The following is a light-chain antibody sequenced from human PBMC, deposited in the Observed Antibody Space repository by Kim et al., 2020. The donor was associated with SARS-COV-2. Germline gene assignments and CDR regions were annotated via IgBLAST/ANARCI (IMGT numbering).Light chain of an antibody. CDR2: ANN. CDR1: SSNSRAGYD. Sequence: QGGTNPSTGRSSNSRAGYDVHWYQQLPGTAPKLLIYANNNRPSGVPDRFSGSKSGTSASLAITGLQAEDEADYYCQSHDSSLNTLVFGGGTQLTVL. CDR3: QSHDSSLNTLV. V-gene: IGLV1-40*01. J-gene: IGLJ2*01.